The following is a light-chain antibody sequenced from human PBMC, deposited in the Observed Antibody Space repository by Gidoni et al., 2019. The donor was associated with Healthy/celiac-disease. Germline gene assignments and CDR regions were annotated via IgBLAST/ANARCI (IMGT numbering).Light chain of an antibody. CDR1: QSVLYSSNNKNY. V-gene: IGKV4-1*01. J-gene: IGKJ4*01. CDR2: WAS. CDR3: QQYYSTPLT. Sequence: IVMTQSPDSLAVSLGERATINCKSSQSVLYSSNNKNYLAWYQQKPGQPPKLLIYWASTRESGVPDRCSGSGAGTDFTLTSSSLQAEDVAVYYCQQYYSTPLTFGGGTKVEIK.